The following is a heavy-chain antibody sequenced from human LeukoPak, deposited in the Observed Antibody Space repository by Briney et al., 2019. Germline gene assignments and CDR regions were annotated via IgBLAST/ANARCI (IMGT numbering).Heavy chain of an antibody. CDR1: GGSISSYY. CDR3: ARDTGKSGYPDY. Sequence: SETMSLTCTVSGGSISSYYWSWIRQPAGKAPEWIGRIYSSGIINYNPSLKSRVTMSLDNSKNQLSLKLSYVTAADTAVYYCARDTGKSGYPDYWGQGTLVTVSS. CDR2: IYSSGII. J-gene: IGHJ4*02. V-gene: IGHV4-4*07. D-gene: IGHD3-3*01.